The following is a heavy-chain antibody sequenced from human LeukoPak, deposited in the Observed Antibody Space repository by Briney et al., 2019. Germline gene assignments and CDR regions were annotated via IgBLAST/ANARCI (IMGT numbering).Heavy chain of an antibody. V-gene: IGHV3-30*02. CDR3: ARGLYYKDRSGYPA. D-gene: IGHD3-22*01. J-gene: IGHJ5*02. Sequence: GGSLRLSCAASGFTFTNYGMHWVRQAPGKGLEWVAFIGYDGSNKYYADSVKGRFTVSRDKSKNTLYLQMNSLRTEDTAVYYCARGLYYKDRSGYPAWGQGTLVTISS. CDR1: GFTFTNYG. CDR2: IGYDGSNK.